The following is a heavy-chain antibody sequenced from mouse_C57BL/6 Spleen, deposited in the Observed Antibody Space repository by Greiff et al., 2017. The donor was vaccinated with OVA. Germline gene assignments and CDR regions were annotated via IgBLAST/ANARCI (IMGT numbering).Heavy chain of an antibody. D-gene: IGHD1-1*01. CDR2: FYPGGGSI. J-gene: IGHJ2*01. CDR1: GYTFTEYT. Sequence: VQLQESGAELVKPGASVKLSCKASGYTFTEYTIHWVQQRSGQGLEWIGWFYPGGGSIKYKEKFKDKVTLSADKASSTVYMELSRLTSEDSAVYFCARHDSYYYGFDYWGQGTTLTVSS. V-gene: IGHV1-62-2*01. CDR3: ARHDSYYYGFDY.